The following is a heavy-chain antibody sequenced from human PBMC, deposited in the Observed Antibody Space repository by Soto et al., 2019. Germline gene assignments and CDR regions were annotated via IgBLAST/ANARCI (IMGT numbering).Heavy chain of an antibody. CDR1: GGSMRSDNYF. V-gene: IGHV4-30-4*01. D-gene: IGHD2-2*01. CDR3: AGPKSSKIVSDPADRGSHWFDP. Sequence: SETLSLTCAFSGGSMRSDNYFWSWIRQPPGKGLEWIGYIYYSGSAYYSPSLERRITMSVDTSKKQFSLKLTSVTAAATAIYYCAGPKSSKIVSDPADRGSHWFDPWGQGAMVT. J-gene: IGHJ5*02. CDR2: IYYSGSA.